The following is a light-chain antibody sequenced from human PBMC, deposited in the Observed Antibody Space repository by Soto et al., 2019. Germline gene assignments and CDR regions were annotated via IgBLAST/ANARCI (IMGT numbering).Light chain of an antibody. Sequence: SYELTQPPSVSVAPGKTASITCGGNNIGSKSVHWYQQKPGQAPVLVIYYDSDRPSGIPERFSGFNSGNTATLTISRVEAGDEADYYCQVWDTSSDHVVFGGGTKVTVL. CDR3: QVWDTSSDHVV. CDR1: NIGSKS. V-gene: IGLV3-21*04. J-gene: IGLJ2*01. CDR2: YDS.